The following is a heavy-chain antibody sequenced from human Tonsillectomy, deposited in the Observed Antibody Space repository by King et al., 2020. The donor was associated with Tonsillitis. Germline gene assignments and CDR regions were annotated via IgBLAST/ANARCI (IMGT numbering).Heavy chain of an antibody. J-gene: IGHJ4*02. D-gene: IGHD3-3*01. CDR3: ARITNDFWSGYADY. CDR2: IDWDDDK. Sequence: TLKESGPALVKPTQTLTLTCTFSGFSLSTSAMCVSWIRQPPGKALEWLALIDWDDDKYYSTSLNTRLTISKDTSKKQVALTMTNMDPVDTATYFCARITNDFWSGYADYWGQGTLVTVSS. V-gene: IGHV2-70*01. CDR1: GFSLSTSAMC.